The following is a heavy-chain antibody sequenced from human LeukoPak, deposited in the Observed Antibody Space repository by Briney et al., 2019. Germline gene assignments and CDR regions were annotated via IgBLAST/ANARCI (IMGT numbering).Heavy chain of an antibody. CDR1: GGSISSSNW. D-gene: IGHD2-15*01. CDR3: ARGGEVVAATPYFDY. V-gene: IGHV4-4*02. J-gene: IGHJ4*02. Sequence: SETLSLTCAVSGGSISSSNWWSWVRQPPGKGLEWIGETYHSGSTNYNPSLKSRVTISVDKSKNQFSLKLSSVTAADTAVYYCARGGEVVAATPYFDYWGQGTLVTVSS. CDR2: TYHSGST.